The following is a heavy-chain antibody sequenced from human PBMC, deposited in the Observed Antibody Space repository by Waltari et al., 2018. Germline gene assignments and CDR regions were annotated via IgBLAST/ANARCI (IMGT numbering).Heavy chain of an antibody. CDR3: ARHPNYGDYVQDWFDP. J-gene: IGHJ5*02. CDR1: GYSISSGYY. V-gene: IGHV4-38-2*01. Sequence: QVQLQESGPGLVKPSETLSLTCAVSGYSISSGYYWGWIRQPPGKGLEWIGSIYHSGSTHYNPSLKSRVTISVDTSKNQFSLKLSSVTAADTAVYYCARHPNYGDYVQDWFDPWGQGTLVTVSS. D-gene: IGHD4-17*01. CDR2: IYHSGST.